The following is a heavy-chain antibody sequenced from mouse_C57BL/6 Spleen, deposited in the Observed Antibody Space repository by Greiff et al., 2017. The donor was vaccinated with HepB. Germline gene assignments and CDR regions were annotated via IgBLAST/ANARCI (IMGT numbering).Heavy chain of an antibody. J-gene: IGHJ1*03. V-gene: IGHV1-15*01. CDR1: GYTFTDYE. D-gene: IGHD1-1*01. CDR3: TRSTTTGRGDWYFDV. CDR2: IDPEIGGI. Sequence: QVQLQQSGAELVRPGASVTLSCKASGYTFTDYEMHWVKQTPVHGLDGFGAIDPEIGGIASNQKFKGKAILTADKSSSTAYMELRSLTSEDSAVYYCTRSTTTGRGDWYFDVWGTGTTVTVSS.